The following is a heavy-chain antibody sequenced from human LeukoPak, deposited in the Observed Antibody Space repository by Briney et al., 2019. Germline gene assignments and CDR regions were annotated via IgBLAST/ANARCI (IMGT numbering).Heavy chain of an antibody. CDR2: IYYSGST. CDR1: GGSVSSGSYY. Sequence: PSETLSLTCTVSGGSVSSGSYYWSWIRQPPGKGLEWMGYIYYSGSTNYNPSLKSRVTISVDTSKNQFSLKLSSVTAADTAVYYCARESLFTHGGIRGLFDPWGQGTLVTVSS. J-gene: IGHJ5*02. CDR3: ARESLFTHGGIRGLFDP. D-gene: IGHD4-23*01. V-gene: IGHV4-61*01.